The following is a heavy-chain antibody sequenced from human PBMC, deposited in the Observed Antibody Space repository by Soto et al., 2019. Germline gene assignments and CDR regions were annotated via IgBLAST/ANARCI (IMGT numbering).Heavy chain of an antibody. D-gene: IGHD2-8*01. CDR1: GYTFTSYG. J-gene: IGHJ4*02. CDR3: ARDTDCTSGACYIGY. V-gene: IGHV1-18*01. Sequence: QVQLVQSGTEVKKPGASVKVSCKSSGYTFTSYGISWVRQAPGQGLEWMGWISAYNGQTIYAQKFQGRVTMTTDTATTRGYREVRSLRSDDTAVYYCARDTDCTSGACYIGYWGQGTLVTVSS. CDR2: ISAYNGQT.